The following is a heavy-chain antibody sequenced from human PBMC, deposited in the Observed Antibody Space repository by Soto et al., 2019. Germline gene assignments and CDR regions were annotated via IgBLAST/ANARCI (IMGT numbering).Heavy chain of an antibody. J-gene: IGHJ4*02. V-gene: IGHV1-2*02. CDR1: GYAFTGYY. CDR3: AEDGHSSGWRGSDY. CDR2: INPNSGDT. Sequence: ASVKVSCKSSGYAFTGYYIHWVRQAPGQGLEWMGWINPNSGDTNYAQKFQGRVTIARDNAKNSLYLQMNSLRAEDTAVYYCAEDGHSSGWRGSDYWGQGTLVIVSS. D-gene: IGHD6-19*01.